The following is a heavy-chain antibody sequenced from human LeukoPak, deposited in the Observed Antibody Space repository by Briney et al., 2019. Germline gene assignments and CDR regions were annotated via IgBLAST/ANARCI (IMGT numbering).Heavy chain of an antibody. V-gene: IGHV3-23*01. J-gene: IGHJ4*02. CDR1: GFTLRSYA. CDR3: AKDFAYCGGDCYFLRYFDY. D-gene: IGHD2-21*01. CDR2: ISGSGSST. Sequence: GGSLRLSCVASGFTLRSYAMNWVRQAPGQGLEWVSTISGSGSSTYYADSVKGRFTISRDNSKNTLYLQMNSLRAEDTAIYYCAKDFAYCGGDCYFLRYFDYWGQGTLVTVSS.